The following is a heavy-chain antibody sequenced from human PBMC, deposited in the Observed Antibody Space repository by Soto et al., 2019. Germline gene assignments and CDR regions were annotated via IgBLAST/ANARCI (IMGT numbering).Heavy chain of an antibody. V-gene: IGHV3-30-3*01. Sequence: QVQLVESGGGVVQPGRSLRLSCAASEFTFSSYAMHWVRQAPGKGLEWVAVISYDGSNKYYADSVKGRFTISRDNSKNTLYLQMNSLRAEDTAVYYCARATEYSSSYDYWGQGTLVTVSS. CDR2: ISYDGSNK. J-gene: IGHJ4*02. D-gene: IGHD6-6*01. CDR1: EFTFSSYA. CDR3: ARATEYSSSYDY.